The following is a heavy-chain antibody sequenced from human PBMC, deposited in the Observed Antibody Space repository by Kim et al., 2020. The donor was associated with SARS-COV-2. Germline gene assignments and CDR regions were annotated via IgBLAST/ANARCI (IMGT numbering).Heavy chain of an antibody. Sequence: SETLSLTCAVYGGSFSGYYWSWIRQPPGKGLEWIGEINHSGSTNYNPSLKSRVTISVDTSKNQFSLKLSSVTAADTAVYYCARGIHGRYCSSTSCPYYF. J-gene: IGHJ4*01. CDR1: GGSFSGYY. CDR3: ARGIHGRYCSSTSCPYYF. CDR2: INHSGST. V-gene: IGHV4-34*01. D-gene: IGHD2-2*01.